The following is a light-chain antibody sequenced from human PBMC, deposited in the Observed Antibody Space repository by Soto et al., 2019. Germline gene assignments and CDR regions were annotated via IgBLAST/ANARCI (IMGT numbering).Light chain of an antibody. CDR2: EGS. Sequence: QSALTQPASVSGSPGQSITISCTGTSNDVGSYNLVSWYQHHPGKAPKLMIFEGSKRPSGVSNRFSGSKSGNTASLTISGLQAEDEADFYCCSYAGSKYYVFGTGTKVTVL. CDR1: SNDVGSYNL. V-gene: IGLV2-23*01. CDR3: CSYAGSKYYV. J-gene: IGLJ1*01.